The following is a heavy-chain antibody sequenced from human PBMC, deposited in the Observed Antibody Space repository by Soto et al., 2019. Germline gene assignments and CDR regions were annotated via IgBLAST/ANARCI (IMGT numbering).Heavy chain of an antibody. CDR2: ISYDGSNK. CDR3: AKLGIAVAPGYFDY. D-gene: IGHD6-19*01. Sequence: GGSLRLSCAASGFTFSSYGMHWVRQAPGKGLEWVAVISYDGSNKYYADSVKGRFTISRDNSKNTLYLQMNSLRAEDTAVYYCAKLGIAVAPGYFDYWGQGTLVTVSS. V-gene: IGHV3-30*18. CDR1: GFTFSSYG. J-gene: IGHJ4*02.